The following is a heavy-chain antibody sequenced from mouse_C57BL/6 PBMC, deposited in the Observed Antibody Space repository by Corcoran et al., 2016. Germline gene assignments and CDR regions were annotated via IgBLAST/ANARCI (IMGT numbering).Heavy chain of an antibody. J-gene: IGHJ2*01. D-gene: IGHD2-3*01. CDR2: INTYSGVP. CDR3: ARYTWVSSYDGYPHFDY. Sequence: QIQLVQSGPELKKPGETVKISCKASGYTFTTYGMSWVKQAPGKGLKWMGWINTYSGVPTYADDFKGRFAFSLETSASTAYLQINNLKNEDTATYFCARYTWVSSYDGYPHFDYWGQGTTLTVSS. CDR1: GYTFTTYG. V-gene: IGHV9-3*01.